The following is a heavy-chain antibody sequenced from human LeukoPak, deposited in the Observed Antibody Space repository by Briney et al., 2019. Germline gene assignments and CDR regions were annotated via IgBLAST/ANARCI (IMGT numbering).Heavy chain of an antibody. J-gene: IGHJ6*03. CDR3: ARLGGSSSSWYYYSYYLDV. D-gene: IGHD6-6*01. V-gene: IGHV4-38-2*02. CDR1: GYSISSGYY. CDR2: IYHSGST. Sequence: SETLSLTCTVSGYSISSGYYWGWIRQPPGKGLEGRGSIYHSGSTYYNPSLKSRVTISVDTSKKQFSLKLSSVTAADTAVYYCARLGGSSSSWYYYSYYLDVWGKGTTVTASS.